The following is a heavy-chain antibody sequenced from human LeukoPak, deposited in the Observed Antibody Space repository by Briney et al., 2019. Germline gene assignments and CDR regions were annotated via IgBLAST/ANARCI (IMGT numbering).Heavy chain of an antibody. D-gene: IGHD1-26*01. J-gene: IGHJ4*02. Sequence: GGSLRLSYAASGFIFSSYGMHWVRQAPGKGLEWGAFIRYDGSNKYYADSVKGRFTISRDNSKHTLYLQMNSLRAEDTAVYYCAKDRSGSYSQGLDYWGQGTLVTVSS. CDR1: GFIFSSYG. V-gene: IGHV3-30*02. CDR3: AKDRSGSYSQGLDY. CDR2: IRYDGSNK.